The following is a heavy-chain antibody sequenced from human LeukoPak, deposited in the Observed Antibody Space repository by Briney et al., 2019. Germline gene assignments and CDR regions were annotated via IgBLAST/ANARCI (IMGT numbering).Heavy chain of an antibody. V-gene: IGHV1-24*01. Sequence: ASVEVSCKVSGYTLTELSMHWVRQAPGKGLEWMGGFDPEDGETIYAQKFQGRVTMTEDTSTDTAYMELSSLRSEDTAVYYCASRIGRIAVAGGDYYGMDVWGQGTTVTVSS. J-gene: IGHJ6*02. CDR1: GYTLTELS. CDR2: FDPEDGET. D-gene: IGHD6-19*01. CDR3: ASRIGRIAVAGGDYYGMDV.